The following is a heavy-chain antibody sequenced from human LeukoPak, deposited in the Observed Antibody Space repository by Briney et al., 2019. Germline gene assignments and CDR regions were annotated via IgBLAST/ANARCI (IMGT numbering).Heavy chain of an antibody. Sequence: GGSLRLSCAASGFTFSDYFMSWIRQAPGKGLEWVSYISDRGNIIYYADSVKGRFTISRDNSKNTLYLQMNSLRAEDTAVYYCAKDLKDYYDSSGYYYAFGYWGQGTLVTVSS. J-gene: IGHJ4*02. CDR2: ISDRGNII. CDR3: AKDLKDYYDSSGYYYAFGY. V-gene: IGHV3-11*01. CDR1: GFTFSDYF. D-gene: IGHD3-22*01.